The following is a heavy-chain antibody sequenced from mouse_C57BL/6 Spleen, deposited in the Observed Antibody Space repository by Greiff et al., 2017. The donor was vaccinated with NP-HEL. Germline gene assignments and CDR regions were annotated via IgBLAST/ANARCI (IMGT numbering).Heavy chain of an antibody. Sequence: EVQLQQSGPELVKPGASVKISCKASGYSFTGYYMNWVKQSPEKSLEWIGEINPSTGGTTYNQKFKAKATLTVDKSSSTAYMQLKSLTSEDSAVYYCARSVGNLFAYWGQGTLVTVSA. CDR1: GYSFTGYY. CDR3: ARSVGNLFAY. CDR2: INPSTGGT. D-gene: IGHD2-1*01. V-gene: IGHV1-42*01. J-gene: IGHJ3*01.